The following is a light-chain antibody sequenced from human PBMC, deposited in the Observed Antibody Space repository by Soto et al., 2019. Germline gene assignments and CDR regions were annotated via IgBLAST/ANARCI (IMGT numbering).Light chain of an antibody. CDR3: ETWDSNTVV. CDR1: SGHSSYI. Sequence: QLVLTQSSSASASLGSSVKLTCTLSSGHSSYIIAWHQQQPGKAPRYLMKLEGSGSYNKGSGVPDRFSGSSSGADRYLTISPLQSEDEADYYCETWDSNTVVFGGGSKFTVL. J-gene: IGLJ2*01. V-gene: IGLV4-60*03. CDR2: LEGSGSY.